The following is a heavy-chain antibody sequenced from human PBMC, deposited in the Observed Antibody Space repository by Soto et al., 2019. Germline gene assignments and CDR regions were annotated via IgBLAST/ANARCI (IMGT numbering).Heavy chain of an antibody. V-gene: IGHV1-69*12. Sequence: QVQLVQSGAEVKKPGSSVKVSCKASGGTFSSYAISWVRQAPGQGLEWMGGIIPIFGTANYAQKFQGRVTITADESTSTAYMELSSLRSEDTAVYYCARDLAERWLQLQGEDYYYGMDVWGQGTTVTVSS. CDR1: GGTFSSYA. J-gene: IGHJ6*02. D-gene: IGHD5-12*01. CDR3: ARDLAERWLQLQGEDYYYGMDV. CDR2: IIPIFGTA.